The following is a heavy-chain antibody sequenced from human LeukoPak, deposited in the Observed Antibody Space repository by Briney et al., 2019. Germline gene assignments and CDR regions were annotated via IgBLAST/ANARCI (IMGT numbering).Heavy chain of an antibody. J-gene: IGHJ4*02. CDR1: GFTFSSFA. D-gene: IGHD2/OR15-2a*01. CDR3: VSFYETY. Sequence: PGGSLRLSCAVSGFTFSSFAMSCVRQAPGKGLEWVVVISDSGGTTFYADSVKGRFTISRDNYKNTLYLQMNSLRAEDTAVYYCVSFYETYWGRGTLVTVSS. CDR2: ISDSGGTT. V-gene: IGHV3-23*01.